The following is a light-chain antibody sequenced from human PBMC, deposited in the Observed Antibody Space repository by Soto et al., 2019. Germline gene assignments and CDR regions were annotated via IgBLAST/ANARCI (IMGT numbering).Light chain of an antibody. J-gene: IGKJ4*01. CDR1: QSVSSY. CDR3: QQRSDWPST. V-gene: IGKV3-11*01. CDR2: DAS. Sequence: EIVLTQSPATLSLSPGERATLSCRASQSVSSYLVWYQQKPGQVPRLLIYDASNRATGIPARFGGSGSGTDFTLTISSLEPEDSAVYFCQQRSDWPSTFGGGTKVEIK.